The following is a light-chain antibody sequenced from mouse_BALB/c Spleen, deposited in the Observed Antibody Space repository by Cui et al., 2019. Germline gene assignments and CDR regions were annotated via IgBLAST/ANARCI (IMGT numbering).Light chain of an antibody. Sequence: DIQMTQSPASLSASVGETVTITCRASGTIHNYLAWYQQKQGKSPQLLFYNAKTLADGVPSRFSGSGSGTQYSLKINSLQPEDFGSYYCQHFWSTPLTFGAGTKLELK. J-gene: IGKJ5*01. CDR3: QHFWSTPLT. CDR1: GTIHNY. CDR2: NAK. V-gene: IGKV12-41*01.